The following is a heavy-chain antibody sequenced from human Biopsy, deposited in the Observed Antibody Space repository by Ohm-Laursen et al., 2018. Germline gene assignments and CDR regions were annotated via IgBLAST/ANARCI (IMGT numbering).Heavy chain of an antibody. V-gene: IGHV1-2*02. CDR2: INPKSGDT. J-gene: IGHJ2*01. CDR1: GYTFTAFS. CDR3: ARGRRHCSGTCSRWYFDL. Sequence: ASVKVSCKPSGYTFTAFSVHRLRQAPGQGLEWMGWINPKSGDTDYPQNFQGRVSMTRDTSISTAYIDLSRLRSDDTAVYYCARGRRHCSGTCSRWYFDLWGRGTLVTVSS. D-gene: IGHD2-2*01.